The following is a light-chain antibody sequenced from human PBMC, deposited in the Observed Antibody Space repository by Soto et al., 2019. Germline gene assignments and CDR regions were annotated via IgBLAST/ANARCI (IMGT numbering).Light chain of an antibody. CDR2: GAS. CDR1: QSVSSSY. V-gene: IGKV3-20*01. CDR3: QQFDSSRYT. Sequence: EIVLTQSPGTLSLSPGERATLSCRASQSVSSSYLAWYQQKPGQAPRLLIYGASSRATGIPDRFSGSGSGTDFTLTISRLEPEDFAVYYCQQFDSSRYTFGQGTTLEIK. J-gene: IGKJ2*01.